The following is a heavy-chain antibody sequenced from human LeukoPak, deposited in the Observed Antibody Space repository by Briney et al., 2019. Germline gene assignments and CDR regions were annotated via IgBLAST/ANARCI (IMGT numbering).Heavy chain of an antibody. CDR1: GFTFSSYG. J-gene: IGHJ4*02. V-gene: IGHV3-30*03. Sequence: SGGSLRLSCAASGFTFSSYGMHWVRQAPGKGLEWVAVISYDGSNKYYADSVKGRFTISRDNSKNTLYLQMNSLRAEDTAVYYCATGYSGYDFVYWGQGTLVTVSS. CDR3: ATGYSGYDFVY. D-gene: IGHD5-12*01. CDR2: ISYDGSNK.